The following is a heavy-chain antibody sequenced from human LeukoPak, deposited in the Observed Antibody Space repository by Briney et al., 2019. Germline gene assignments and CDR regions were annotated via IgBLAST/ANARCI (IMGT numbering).Heavy chain of an antibody. CDR1: GVSIKSYY. CDR3: AGGYGSSWSFDH. D-gene: IGHD2-2*01. V-gene: IGHV4-59*01. Sequence: PSETLSLTCSVSGVSIKSYYWNWVRQSPGRGQEWIGYMHHSGSSYYNPFLKSRVSISLDTSKNQFYLRVSSVTAADTAVYYCAGGYGSSWSFDHWGQGTLATVFS. CDR2: MHHSGSS. J-gene: IGHJ4*02.